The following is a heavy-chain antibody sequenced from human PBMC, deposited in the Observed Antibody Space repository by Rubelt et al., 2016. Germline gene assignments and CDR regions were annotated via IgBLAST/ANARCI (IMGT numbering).Heavy chain of an antibody. D-gene: IGHD3-9*01. J-gene: IGHJ4*02. V-gene: IGHV3-11*01. CDR3: ARGVGFYDLLTGYYADY. Sequence: DSVKGRFTISRDNAKNSLYLQMNSLRAEDTAVYYCARGVGFYDLLTGYYADYWGQGTLVTVSS.